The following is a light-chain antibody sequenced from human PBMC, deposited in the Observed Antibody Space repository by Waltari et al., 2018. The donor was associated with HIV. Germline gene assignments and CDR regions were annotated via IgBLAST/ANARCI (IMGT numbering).Light chain of an antibody. V-gene: IGKV1-9*01. Sequence: DIQLTQSPSFLSASVGDRVNITCRASQDIRNYLAWYQQKLGKAPKLLIYAASSLQSGVPSRFSGSGSGTQFTLTINSLQPEDFATYHCQQLNEYPWTFGQGTQVEIK. CDR1: QDIRNY. J-gene: IGKJ1*01. CDR3: QQLNEYPWT. CDR2: AAS.